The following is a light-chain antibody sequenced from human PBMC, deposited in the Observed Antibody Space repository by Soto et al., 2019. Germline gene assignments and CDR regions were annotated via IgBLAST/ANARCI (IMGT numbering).Light chain of an antibody. J-gene: IGKJ1*01. CDR3: QQYNSYSGT. CDR1: QSISSW. Sequence: DIQMTQSPSTLSASVGDRVTITCRASQSISSWLAWYQQKPGKAPKLLIYDASSLESGVPSRFIGSGSGTEFTRTISSLQPDDFTTDYCQQYNSYSGTFGEGTKVEIK. CDR2: DAS. V-gene: IGKV1-5*01.